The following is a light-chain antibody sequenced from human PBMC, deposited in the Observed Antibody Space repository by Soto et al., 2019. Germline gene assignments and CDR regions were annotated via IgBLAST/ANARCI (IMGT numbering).Light chain of an antibody. Sequence: ESVLTQSPGTLSLSPGERATLSCRASQSVSSSYLAWYQQKPGQAPRLRIYGASSRATGIPDRFSGSGSGTDFTLTISRLVPEDFAVYYCQQYGSSPETFGQGTKVEIK. J-gene: IGKJ1*01. CDR1: QSVSSSY. CDR3: QQYGSSPET. V-gene: IGKV3-20*01. CDR2: GAS.